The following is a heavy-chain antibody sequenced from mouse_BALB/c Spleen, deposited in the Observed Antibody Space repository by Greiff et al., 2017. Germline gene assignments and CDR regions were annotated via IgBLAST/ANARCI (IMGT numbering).Heavy chain of an antibody. CDR2: IWAGGST. D-gene: IGHD2-12*01. CDR1: GFSLTSYG. V-gene: IGHV2-9*02. Sequence: VKLVESGPGLVAPSQSLTITCTVSGFSLTSYGVNWVRQSPGKGLEWLGVIWAGGSTNYNSALMSRLSSSKDNSKSQVFLKMNSLQTDDTAMYYCARGYDYAMDYWGQGTSVTVSS. CDR3: ARGYDYAMDY. J-gene: IGHJ4*01.